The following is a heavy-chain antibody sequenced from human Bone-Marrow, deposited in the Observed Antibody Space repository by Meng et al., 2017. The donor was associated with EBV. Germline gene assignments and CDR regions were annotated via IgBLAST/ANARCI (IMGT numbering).Heavy chain of an antibody. CDR2: IIPIFGTA. Sequence: QVQLVKSGAEVKKPXSSVKVSCKASGGTFSSYAISWVRQAPGQGLEWMGGIIPIFGTANYAQKFQGRVTITADKSTSTAYMELSSLRSEDTAVYYCARDQGGTTVGECNYWGQGTLVTVSS. D-gene: IGHD1-1*01. V-gene: IGHV1-69*06. CDR3: ARDQGGTTVGECNY. J-gene: IGHJ4*02. CDR1: GGTFSSYA.